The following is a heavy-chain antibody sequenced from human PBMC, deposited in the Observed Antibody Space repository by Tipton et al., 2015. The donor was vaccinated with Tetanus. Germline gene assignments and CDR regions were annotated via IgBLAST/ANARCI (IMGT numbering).Heavy chain of an antibody. Sequence: QVQLVQSGAEVKRPGASVKVSCKTSGYTFISYGISWVRQAPGQGLEWMGWISGYSGDTNYAQRLQGRVTVTADTSTSTAYMELRSLRSDDTAVYYCARGSAFNYYNGLDVWGQGTTVTVSS. V-gene: IGHV1-18*01. CDR1: GYTFISYG. CDR3: ARGSAFNYYNGLDV. J-gene: IGHJ6*02. CDR2: ISGYSGDT.